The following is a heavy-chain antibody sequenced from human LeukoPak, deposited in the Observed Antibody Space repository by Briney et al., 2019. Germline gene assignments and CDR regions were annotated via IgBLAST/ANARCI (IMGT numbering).Heavy chain of an antibody. D-gene: IGHD2-21*01. CDR1: GGSISSYD. V-gene: IGHV4-4*07. CDR2: IFSTGST. Sequence: SETLSLTCTVSGGSISSYDCGWIRQPAGEGLEWIGRIFSTGSTYYNPSLKSRVTMSVDTSKNQFSLKLSSVTAADTAVYYCARGDSVGGDFLLEYYYGMDVWGQGTTVTVSS. J-gene: IGHJ6*02. CDR3: ARGDSVGGDFLLEYYYGMDV.